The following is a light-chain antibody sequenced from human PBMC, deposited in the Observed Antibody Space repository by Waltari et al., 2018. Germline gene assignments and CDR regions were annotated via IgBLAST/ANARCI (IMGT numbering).Light chain of an antibody. V-gene: IGKV1-39*01. CDR3: QQSYSTPWT. CDR1: QSISSY. CDR2: AAS. J-gene: IGKJ1*01. Sequence: DIQMTQSPSSLSASVGDRVTITCRARQSISSYLNWYQQKPGKAPNLLIYAASSLQSGVPSRFSGSGSGTDFTLTITSLQPEDFATYYCQQSYSTPWTFGQGTKVEIK.